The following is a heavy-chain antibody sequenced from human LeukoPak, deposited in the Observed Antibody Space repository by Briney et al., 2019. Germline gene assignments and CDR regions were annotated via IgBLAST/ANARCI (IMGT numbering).Heavy chain of an antibody. Sequence: SVNVSCKASGGTFSIYAISWVRQAPGQGLEWMGGIIPIFGTANYAQKFQGRVTITADESTSTSYMELSSLRSEDTAVYYCARDYEYYPQSGYYKFLDSWGQGTLVTVSS. CDR2: IIPIFGTA. CDR3: ARDYEYYPQSGYYKFLDS. D-gene: IGHD3-3*01. J-gene: IGHJ4*02. CDR1: GGTFSIYA. V-gene: IGHV1-69*13.